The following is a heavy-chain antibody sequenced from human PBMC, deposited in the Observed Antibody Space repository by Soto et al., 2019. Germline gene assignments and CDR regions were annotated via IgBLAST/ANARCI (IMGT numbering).Heavy chain of an antibody. D-gene: IGHD3-16*01. CDR3: ARVRQGEYVWVWFDP. V-gene: IGHV1-8*01. CDR2: MNPNSGNT. J-gene: IGHJ5*02. CDR1: GYTFTSYD. Sequence: GASVKVSCKASGYTFTSYDINWVRQATGQGLEWMGWMNPNSGNTGYAQKFQGRVTMTRNTSISTAYMELSSLRYEDTAVYYCARVRQGEYVWVWFDPWGQGILVTVS.